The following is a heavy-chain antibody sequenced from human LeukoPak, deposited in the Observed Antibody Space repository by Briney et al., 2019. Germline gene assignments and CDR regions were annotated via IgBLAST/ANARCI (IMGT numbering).Heavy chain of an antibody. Sequence: SVKVSCKASGYTFTSYYMHWVRQAPAQGLEWMGIINPSGGSTSYAQKFQGRVTMTRDTSTSTVYMELSSLRSEDTAVYYCAGVGATPLEPFDYWGQGTLVTVSS. J-gene: IGHJ4*02. CDR1: GYTFTSYY. V-gene: IGHV1-46*01. D-gene: IGHD1-26*01. CDR2: INPSGGST. CDR3: AGVGATPLEPFDY.